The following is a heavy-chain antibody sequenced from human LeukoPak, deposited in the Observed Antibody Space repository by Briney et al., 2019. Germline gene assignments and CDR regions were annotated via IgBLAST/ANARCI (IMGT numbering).Heavy chain of an antibody. D-gene: IGHD3-9*01. V-gene: IGHV3-23*01. CDR3: VIWGDYDVLTGYYVPDY. J-gene: IGHJ4*02. Sequence: GGSLRLSCAASGFTFSSYAMSWVRQAPGKGLEWVSAISGSGGSTYYADSVKGRFTISRDNSKNTVFLQMNSLRHEDTAIYYCVIWGDYDVLTGYYVPDYWGQGTLVTVSS. CDR2: ISGSGGST. CDR1: GFTFSSYA.